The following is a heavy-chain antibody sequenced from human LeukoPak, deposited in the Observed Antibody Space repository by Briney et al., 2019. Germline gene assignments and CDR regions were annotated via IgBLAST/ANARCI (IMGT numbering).Heavy chain of an antibody. J-gene: IGHJ4*02. V-gene: IGHV4-34*01. CDR3: ARQGGVINRFDY. D-gene: IGHD3-22*01. CDR2: INHSGST. CDR1: GGSFSGYY. Sequence: SETLSLTCAVYGGSFSGYYWSWLRQPPGKGLEWIGEINHSGSTNYNPSLKSRVTISVDTSRNQFSLKLSSVTAADTAVYYCARQGGVINRFDYWGQGTLVTVSS.